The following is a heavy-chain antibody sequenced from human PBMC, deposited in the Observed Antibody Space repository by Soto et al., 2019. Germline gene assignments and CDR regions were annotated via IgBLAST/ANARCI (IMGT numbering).Heavy chain of an antibody. Sequence: EVQLLESGGGLVQPGGSLRLSCAASGFTFSSYAMSWVRQAPGKGLEWVSAISGSGGSTYYADSVKRRFTISRDNSKNTLYLKMNSLRAEDTAVYYCAKDYYAFWSGYSTPNYYYYMDVWGKGTTVTVSS. CDR1: GFTFSSYA. V-gene: IGHV3-23*01. CDR2: ISGSGGST. D-gene: IGHD3-3*01. CDR3: AKDYYAFWSGYSTPNYYYYMDV. J-gene: IGHJ6*03.